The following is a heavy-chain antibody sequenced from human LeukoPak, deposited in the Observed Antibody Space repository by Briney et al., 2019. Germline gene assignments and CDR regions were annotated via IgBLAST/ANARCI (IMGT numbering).Heavy chain of an antibody. Sequence: GGSLRLSCAASGFTFSSYGMHWVRQAPGKGLEWVAFIRYDGSNKYYADSVKGRFTISRDNSKNTLYLQMNSLGAEDTAVHYCAKDEGNWFDPWGQGTLVTVSS. CDR3: AKDEGNWFDP. CDR1: GFTFSSYG. J-gene: IGHJ5*02. CDR2: IRYDGSNK. V-gene: IGHV3-30*02.